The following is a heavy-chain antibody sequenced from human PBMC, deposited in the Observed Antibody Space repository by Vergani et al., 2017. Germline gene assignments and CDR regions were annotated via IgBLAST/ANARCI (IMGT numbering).Heavy chain of an antibody. D-gene: IGHD2-21*02. CDR1: GDSISSNNC. CDR2: IYHSGRI. CDR3: ARNPYCGGDCYSDAFDI. J-gene: IGHJ3*02. Sequence: QVQLQESGPGLVKPPGTLSLTCAVSGDSISSNNCWTWVRQPPGKGLEWIGEIYHSGRINYNPSLKSRVTISVDKSKNHFSLKLSSVTAADTAVYYCARNPYCGGDCYSDAFDIWGQGTMVTVSS. V-gene: IGHV4-4*03.